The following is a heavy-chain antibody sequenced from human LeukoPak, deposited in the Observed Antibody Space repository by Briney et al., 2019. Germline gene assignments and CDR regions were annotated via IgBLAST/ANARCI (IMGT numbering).Heavy chain of an antibody. CDR1: GFTFSSYG. CDR3: ARDDGHYYGSGSLRY. D-gene: IGHD3-10*01. V-gene: IGHV3-33*01. Sequence: GGSLRLSCAASGFTFSSYGMHWVHQAPGKGLEWVAVIWYDGSNKYYADSVKGRFTISRDNSKNTLYLQMNSLRAEDTAVYYCARDDGHYYGSGSLRYWGQGTLVTVSS. J-gene: IGHJ4*02. CDR2: IWYDGSNK.